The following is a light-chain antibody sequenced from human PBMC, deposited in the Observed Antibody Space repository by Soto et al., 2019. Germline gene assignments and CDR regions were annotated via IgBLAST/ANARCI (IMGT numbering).Light chain of an antibody. CDR2: GAS. CDR1: QSVSSSY. V-gene: IGKV3-20*01. CDR3: QKYGSSLPIT. J-gene: IGKJ5*01. Sequence: EIVLTQSPGTLSLSPGERATLSCRASQSVSSSYLAWYQQKPGQAPRLLIYGASSRATGIPDRFSGSGSGTDFTLTISRLEPEDFAVYYCQKYGSSLPITFGQGTRLEIK.